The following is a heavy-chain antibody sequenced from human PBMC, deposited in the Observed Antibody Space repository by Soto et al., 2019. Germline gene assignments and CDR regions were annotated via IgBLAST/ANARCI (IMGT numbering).Heavy chain of an antibody. CDR3: ASHLDNWNYEGYYGMDV. J-gene: IGHJ6*02. V-gene: IGHV1-45*02. CDR1: GYTFTYRY. D-gene: IGHD1-7*01. CDR2: ITPFNGNT. Sequence: QMQLVQSGAEVKKTGSSVKVSCKASGYTFTYRYLHWVRQAPGQALEWMGWITPFNGNTNYAQKFQDRVTITRDRPMSTAYMELSSLRSEDTAMYYCASHLDNWNYEGYYGMDVWGQGTTVTVSS.